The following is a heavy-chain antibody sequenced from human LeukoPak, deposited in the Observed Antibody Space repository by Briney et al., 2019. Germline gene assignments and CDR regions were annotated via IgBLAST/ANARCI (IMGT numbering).Heavy chain of an antibody. CDR1: AGSFSGYY. V-gene: IGHV4-34*01. Sequence: PSETLSLTCAVYAGSFSGYYWSWIRQPPGKGLEWIGEINHSGSTNYNPSLKSRVTISVDTSKNQFSLKLSSVTAADTAVYYCASSTVTTLHYYYMDVWGKGTTVSVSS. J-gene: IGHJ6*03. CDR2: INHSGST. D-gene: IGHD4-17*01. CDR3: ASSTVTTLHYYYMDV.